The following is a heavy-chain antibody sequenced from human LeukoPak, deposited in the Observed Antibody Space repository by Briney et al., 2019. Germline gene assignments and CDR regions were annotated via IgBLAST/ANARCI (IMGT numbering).Heavy chain of an antibody. J-gene: IGHJ6*02. V-gene: IGHV3-30*03. D-gene: IGHD4-17*01. CDR1: GFTFSSYG. Sequence: PGRSLRLSCAASGFTFSSYGMHWVRQAPGKGLEGVAVISYDGSNKYYADSVKGRFTISRDNSKNTLYLQMNSLRAEDTAVYYCARDRLYGDPYYYYYGMDVWGQGTTVTVSS. CDR3: ARDRLYGDPYYYYYGMDV. CDR2: ISYDGSNK.